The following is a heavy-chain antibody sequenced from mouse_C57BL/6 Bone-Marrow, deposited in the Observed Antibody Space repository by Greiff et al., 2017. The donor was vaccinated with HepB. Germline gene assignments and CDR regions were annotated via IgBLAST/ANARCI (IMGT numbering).Heavy chain of an antibody. J-gene: IGHJ1*03. CDR1: GYSITSGYY. Sequence: ESGPGLVKPSQSLSLTCSVSGYSITSGYYWNWIRQFPGNKLEWMGYISYDGSNNYNPSLKNRISITRDTSKNQFFLKLNSVTTEDTATYYCARGPIYYYDLWYFDVWGTGTTVTVSS. CDR2: ISYDGSN. V-gene: IGHV3-6*01. D-gene: IGHD1-1*01. CDR3: ARGPIYYYDLWYFDV.